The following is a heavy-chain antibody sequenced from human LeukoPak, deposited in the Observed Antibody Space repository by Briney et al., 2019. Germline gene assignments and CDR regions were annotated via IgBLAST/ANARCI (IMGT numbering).Heavy chain of an antibody. CDR3: ARGGDYLLYYYGMDV. V-gene: IGHV1-69*04. J-gene: IGHJ6*02. CDR2: IIPILGIA. CDR1: GGTLSSYA. D-gene: IGHD4-17*01. Sequence: ASVKVSCKASGGTLSSYAISWVRQAPGQGLEWMGRIIPILGIANYAQKFQGRVTITADKSTSTAYMELSSLRSEDTAVYYCARGGDYLLYYYGMDVWGQGTTVTVSS.